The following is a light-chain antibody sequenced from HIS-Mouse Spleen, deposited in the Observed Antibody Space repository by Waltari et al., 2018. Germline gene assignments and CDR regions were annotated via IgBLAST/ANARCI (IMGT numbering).Light chain of an antibody. Sequence: QSALTQPASVSGSPGQSITISCTGTSSDVGGYNYVSWYQQHPGKAPKLMLYEVSNRPSGVSNRFSGAKSGNTASLTISGLQAEDEADYYCSSYTSSSTLYYVFGTGTKVTVL. V-gene: IGLV2-14*01. J-gene: IGLJ1*01. CDR2: EVS. CDR3: SSYTSSSTLYYV. CDR1: SSDVGGYNY.